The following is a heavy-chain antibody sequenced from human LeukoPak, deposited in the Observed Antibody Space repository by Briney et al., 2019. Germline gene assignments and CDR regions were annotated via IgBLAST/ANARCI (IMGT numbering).Heavy chain of an antibody. CDR2: MNPNSGNT. Sequence: ASVKVSCKASGYTFTSYDINWVRQATGQGLEWMGWMNPNSGNTGYAQKFQGRVTMTRNTSISTAYMELSSLRSEDTAVYYCAGTAAAAAIRRINWFDPWGQGTLVTVSS. V-gene: IGHV1-8*01. J-gene: IGHJ5*02. D-gene: IGHD6-13*01. CDR3: AGTAAAAAIRRINWFDP. CDR1: GYTFTSYD.